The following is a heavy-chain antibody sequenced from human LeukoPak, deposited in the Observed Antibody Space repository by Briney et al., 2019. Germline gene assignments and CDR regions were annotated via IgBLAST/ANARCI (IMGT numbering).Heavy chain of an antibody. CDR2: INHSGST. CDR3: ARRNFHPYGRPPDY. V-gene: IGHV4-34*01. Sequence: SETLSLTCAVYGGSFSGYYCSWIRQPPGKGLEWIGEINHSGSTNYNPSLKSRVTISVDTSKNHFSLKLTSVTAADTAVYYCARRNFHPYGRPPDYWGQGTLVTVSS. J-gene: IGHJ4*02. D-gene: IGHD4-17*01. CDR1: GGSFSGYY.